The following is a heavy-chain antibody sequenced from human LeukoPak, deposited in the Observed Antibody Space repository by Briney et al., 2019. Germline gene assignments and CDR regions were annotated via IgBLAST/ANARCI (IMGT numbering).Heavy chain of an antibody. CDR2: IYYSAST. J-gene: IGHJ4*02. D-gene: IGHD5-18*01. V-gene: IGHV4-59*02. Sequence: SETLSLTCPVSGGSVGSYYWSWLRQPPGKVIEWIGYIYYSASTNYNSSLKSRVTISVDTSKNQFSLKLSSVTAADTAVYYCARDRYSYGVDYWGQGTLVTVSS. CDR1: GGSVGSYY. CDR3: ARDRYSYGVDY.